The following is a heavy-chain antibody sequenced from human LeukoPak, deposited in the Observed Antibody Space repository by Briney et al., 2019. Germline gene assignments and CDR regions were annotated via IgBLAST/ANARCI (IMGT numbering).Heavy chain of an antibody. Sequence: GGSLRLSCAASGFTFSSYAMSWVRQAPGKGLEWVSAISGSGDSTYYAESVKGRFTISRDNSKNTLYLQMNSLRAEDTAVYYCAKRFRGTSGLYYFDSWGQGTLVTVSS. D-gene: IGHD2/OR15-2a*01. J-gene: IGHJ4*02. CDR3: AKRFRGTSGLYYFDS. CDR2: ISGSGDST. V-gene: IGHV3-23*01. CDR1: GFTFSSYA.